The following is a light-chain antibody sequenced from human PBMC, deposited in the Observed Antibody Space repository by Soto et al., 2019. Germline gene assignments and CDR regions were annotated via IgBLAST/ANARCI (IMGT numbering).Light chain of an antibody. J-gene: IGKJ2*01. V-gene: IGKV1-27*01. Sequence: DIQMTQSPSSLSASVGDRVTITCRASQGISNYVAWYQQKPGKVPTLLIYEAPTLQSGAPPRFGGRGSGTDFTLTISSLQPEDVATYFCQNYNCAPYAFGQGTKLEIK. CDR1: QGISNY. CDR3: QNYNCAPYA. CDR2: EAP.